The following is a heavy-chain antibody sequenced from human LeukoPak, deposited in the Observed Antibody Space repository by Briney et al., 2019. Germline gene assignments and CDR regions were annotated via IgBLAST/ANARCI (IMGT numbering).Heavy chain of an antibody. CDR3: ARDFGLGYCSGGSCTDNAFDI. J-gene: IGHJ3*02. V-gene: IGHV1-69*05. CDR1: GGTFSSYA. CDR2: IIPIFGTA. D-gene: IGHD2-15*01. Sequence: SVEVSCKASGGTFSSYAISWVRQAPGQGLEWMGGIIPIFGTANYAQKFQGRVTITTDESTSTAYMELSSLRSEDTAVYYCARDFGLGYCSGGSCTDNAFDIWGQGTMVTVSS.